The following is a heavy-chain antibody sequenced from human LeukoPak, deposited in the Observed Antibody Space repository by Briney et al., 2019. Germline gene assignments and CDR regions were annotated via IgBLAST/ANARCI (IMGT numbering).Heavy chain of an antibody. J-gene: IGHJ4*02. CDR1: GYTFMSYG. CDR3: ARSYRISWYYPAGV. D-gene: IGHD6-13*01. V-gene: IGHV1-18*01. Sequence: GASVKVSCKALGYTFMSYGINWVRQAPGQGLEWMGWISTYDGNTNYAQKFQGRVTMTTDTSTSTAYMELRSLRFDDTGVYYCARSYRISWYYPAGVWGQGTPVTVSS. CDR2: ISTYDGNT.